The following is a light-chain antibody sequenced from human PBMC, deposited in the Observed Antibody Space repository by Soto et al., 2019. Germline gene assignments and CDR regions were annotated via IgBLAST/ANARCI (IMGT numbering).Light chain of an antibody. CDR1: SSNIGADYD. J-gene: IGLJ3*02. CDR3: QSYDSSLSGSV. CDR2: ANI. V-gene: IGLV1-40*01. Sequence: QSVLTQPPSVSGAPGQRVTISCTGSSSNIGADYDVHWYQQFPGTAPKLLIYANINRPSGVPDRFSGSKSGTSASLAITGLQADDEANYYCQSYDSSLSGSVFGGGTKLTVL.